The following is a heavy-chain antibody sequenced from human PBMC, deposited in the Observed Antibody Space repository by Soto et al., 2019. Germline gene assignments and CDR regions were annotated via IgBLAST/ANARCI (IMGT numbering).Heavy chain of an antibody. D-gene: IGHD1-26*01. CDR1: GGTFSSYA. J-gene: IGHJ3*02. V-gene: IGHV1-69*01. Sequence: QVQLVQSGAEVKKPGSSVKVSCKASGGTFSSYAISWGQQAPGQGLDWMGGIIPILGSANYEQKFQDRVTITADESTTTTYMELSSLRSEDAAVYYCASRERVDAFDIWGQGTMVTVSS. CDR2: IIPILGSA. CDR3: ASRERVDAFDI.